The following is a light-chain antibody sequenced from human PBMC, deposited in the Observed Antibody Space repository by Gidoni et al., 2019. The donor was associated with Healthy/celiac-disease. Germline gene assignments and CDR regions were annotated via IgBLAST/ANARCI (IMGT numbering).Light chain of an antibody. Sequence: IVLTQAPATLSLSPGERATLSGRASQSVTSYLAWYKQKPGQAPRLLVYAASNRATGIPASFSGSVSGTDFPLTISSLAPEDFAVYYCQQRSNWPRTFGQGTKLEIK. CDR1: QSVTSY. J-gene: IGKJ2*01. CDR3: QQRSNWPRT. CDR2: AAS. V-gene: IGKV3-11*01.